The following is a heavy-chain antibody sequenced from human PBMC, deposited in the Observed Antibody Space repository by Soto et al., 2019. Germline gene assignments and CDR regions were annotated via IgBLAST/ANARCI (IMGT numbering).Heavy chain of an antibody. J-gene: IGHJ5*02. D-gene: IGHD2-21*01. CDR3: SRGGGGGLFDL. CDR2: ISPKGTYK. Sequence: QVQLVESGGGLVKPGGSLRLSCATSGFTFTDSYMTCIRQAPGKGLEFVSYISPKGTYKAYADSVKGRFTISRDNTKNSLYLQLNSLRDEDTALYYCSRGGGGGLFDLWGQGAFVTVSS. V-gene: IGHV3-11*06. CDR1: GFTFTDSY.